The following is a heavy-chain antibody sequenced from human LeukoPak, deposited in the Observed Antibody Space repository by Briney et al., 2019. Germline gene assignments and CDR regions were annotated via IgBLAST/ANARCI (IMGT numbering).Heavy chain of an antibody. Sequence: AGRSLRLSCAASGFSFSSYWMHWVRQTPGKGLVWVSRINSDGSSTTYADSVKGRFTMSRDNAKSTLYLQMSSLRAEDTAVYYCATSLGPLTDYWGQGTLVTVSS. CDR1: GFSFSSYW. V-gene: IGHV3-74*01. CDR2: INSDGSST. J-gene: IGHJ4*02. D-gene: IGHD7-27*01. CDR3: ATSLGPLTDY.